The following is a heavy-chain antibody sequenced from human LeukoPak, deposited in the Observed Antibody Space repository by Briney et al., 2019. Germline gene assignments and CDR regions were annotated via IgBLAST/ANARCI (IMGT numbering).Heavy chain of an antibody. CDR1: GGSISSNSYY. CDR2: IYYSGST. J-gene: IGHJ4*02. CDR3: AKPTSRLGSFDY. Sequence: SETLSLTCTVSGGSISSNSYYWGWLRQPPGKGLEWIGSIYYSGSTYYNPSLKSRVTISVDTSKNQSSLKLRAVTAADTAVYYCAKPTSRLGSFDYWGQGTLVTVSS. V-gene: IGHV4-39*01. D-gene: IGHD2/OR15-2a*01.